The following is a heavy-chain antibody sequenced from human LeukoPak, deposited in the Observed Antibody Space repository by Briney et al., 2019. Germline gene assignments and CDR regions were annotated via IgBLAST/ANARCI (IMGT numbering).Heavy chain of an antibody. V-gene: IGHV5-51*01. CDR1: GYSFTSYW. J-gene: IGHJ3*02. CDR2: IYPGDSDT. CDR3: ILGYCSSTSCYGDAFDI. Sequence: GESLKISCKGSGYSFTSYWIGWVRQMPGKGLEWMGIIYPGDSDTRYSPSFQGQVTISADKSISTAYLQWSSLKASDTAMYYCILGYCSSTSCYGDAFDIWGQGTMVTVSS. D-gene: IGHD2-2*01.